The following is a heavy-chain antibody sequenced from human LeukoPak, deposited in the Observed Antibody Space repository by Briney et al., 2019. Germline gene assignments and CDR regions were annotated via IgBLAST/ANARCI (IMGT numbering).Heavy chain of an antibody. CDR2: IYYSGNT. CDR1: GGSISSYY. Sequence: PSETLSLTCTVSGGSISSYYWGWIRQAPGKGLEWIGSIYYSGNTYYNSSLKSRVTMSVDTSKNQFSLKLSSVTAADTAVYYCARGRYGSGSYYMDYWGQGTLVTVSS. CDR3: ARGRYGSGSYYMDY. D-gene: IGHD3-10*01. V-gene: IGHV4-39*07. J-gene: IGHJ4*02.